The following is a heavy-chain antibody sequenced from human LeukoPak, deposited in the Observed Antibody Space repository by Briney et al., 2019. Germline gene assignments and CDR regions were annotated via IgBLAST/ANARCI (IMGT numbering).Heavy chain of an antibody. J-gene: IGHJ6*03. V-gene: IGHV4-61*02. CDR1: GGSISSGTYY. CDR2: IYTSGST. Sequence: SETLSLTCTVSGGSISSGTYYWSWIRQPAGKGLEWIGRIYTSGSTNYSPSLKSRVTISVDTSKNQFSLKLNSVTAAYTAVYYCARGWTVTTIGLYYSYYMDVWGKGTTVTVSS. CDR3: ARGWTVTTIGLYYSYYMDV. D-gene: IGHD4-17*01.